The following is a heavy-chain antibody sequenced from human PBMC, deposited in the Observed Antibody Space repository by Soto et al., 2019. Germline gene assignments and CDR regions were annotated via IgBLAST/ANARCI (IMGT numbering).Heavy chain of an antibody. CDR1: GYTFTRYG. CDR2: ISGYNGDT. Sequence: QGQLVQSGGEVKKPGASVKVSCKASGYTFTRYGISWVRQAPGQGLEWMGWISGYNGDTKYAQKFQGRVTMTVDTSTTTAYMELSSLTSDDRAVYYCAKNGQPPYYYGMDVWGQGTTVTVAS. D-gene: IGHD2-8*01. CDR3: AKNGQPPYYYGMDV. V-gene: IGHV1-18*01. J-gene: IGHJ6*02.